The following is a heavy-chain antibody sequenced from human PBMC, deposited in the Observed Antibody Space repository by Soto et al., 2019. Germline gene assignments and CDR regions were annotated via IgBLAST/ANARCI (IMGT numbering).Heavy chain of an antibody. J-gene: IGHJ3*02. CDR1: GFTFSNYG. D-gene: IGHD1-26*01. CDR2: ISYDGSNK. Sequence: QGQLVESGGGVVQPGRSLRLSCAASGFTFSNYGMHWVRHAPGKGLEWVAVISYDGSNKYYADSVKGRFTISRDNSKNTLYLQMNSLRAEDTAVYYCAKDLGSGSYLFDAFDIWGQGTMVTVSS. CDR3: AKDLGSGSYLFDAFDI. V-gene: IGHV3-30*18.